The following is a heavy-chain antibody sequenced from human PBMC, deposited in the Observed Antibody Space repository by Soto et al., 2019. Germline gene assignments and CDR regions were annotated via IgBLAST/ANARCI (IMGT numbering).Heavy chain of an antibody. D-gene: IGHD4-17*01. CDR2: INPNSGGT. CDR1: GYTFTGYY. Sequence: GASVKVSCKASGYTFTGYYMHWVRQAPGQGLEWMGWINPNSGGTNYAQKFQGWVTMTRDTSISTAYMELSRLRSDDTAVYYCARSYGEIRRAFDIWGQGTMVTVSS. J-gene: IGHJ3*02. V-gene: IGHV1-2*04. CDR3: ARSYGEIRRAFDI.